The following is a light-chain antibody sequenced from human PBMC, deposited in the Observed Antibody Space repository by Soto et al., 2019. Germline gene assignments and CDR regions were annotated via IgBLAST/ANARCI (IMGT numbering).Light chain of an antibody. V-gene: IGKV3-11*01. CDR3: QQRSNWPVT. CDR1: QSFSNN. J-gene: IGKJ4*01. CDR2: DAS. Sequence: TQPPALLAVSRGDRATLSCTAGQSFSNNLAWYQQKPGQTPRLVIYDASNRAPAIPPRFSGSGSGTDFTLTISSLEPEVFAVYYCQQRSNWPVTFGGGTKVDIK.